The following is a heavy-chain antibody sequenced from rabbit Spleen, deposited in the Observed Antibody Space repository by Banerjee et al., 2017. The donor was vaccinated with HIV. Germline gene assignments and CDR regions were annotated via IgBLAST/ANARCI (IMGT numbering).Heavy chain of an antibody. CDR2: IYTGNGKT. CDR1: GFSFSRGYD. J-gene: IGHJ4*01. V-gene: IGHV1S45*01. Sequence: QEQLVESGGGLVKPEGSLTLTCKASGFSFSRGYDMCWVRQAPGRGLEWIGCIYTGNGKTYYASWAKGRFTISKSSSTTVTLQMTSLTAADTATYLCARDNGSGDYIDVYLDLWGQGTLVTVS. CDR3: ARDNGSGDYIDVYLDL. D-gene: IGHD1-1*01.